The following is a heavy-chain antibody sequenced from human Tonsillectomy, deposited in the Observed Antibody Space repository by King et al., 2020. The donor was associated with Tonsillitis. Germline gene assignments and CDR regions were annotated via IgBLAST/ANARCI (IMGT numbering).Heavy chain of an antibody. CDR3: ATDVYARHY. V-gene: IGHV3-33*08. Sequence: QLVQSGGGVVQPGRSLRLSCAASGFTFSNYGMHWVRQAPGKGLEGVAVIWDDGSNKYYVDSVKGRFTISRDNSKNTLYLQMNSLRAEDTAVYYCATDVYARHYWGQGTLVTVSS. CDR2: IWDDGSNK. D-gene: IGHD2-8*01. J-gene: IGHJ4*02. CDR1: GFTFSNYG.